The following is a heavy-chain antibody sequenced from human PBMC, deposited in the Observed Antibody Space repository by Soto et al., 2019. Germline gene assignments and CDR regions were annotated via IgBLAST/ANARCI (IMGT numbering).Heavy chain of an antibody. CDR2: IYHSGST. V-gene: IGHV4-4*02. D-gene: IGHD5-18*01. CDR1: GGSISSSNW. CDR3: ARWASEYSYGGDAFDI. J-gene: IGHJ3*02. Sequence: QVQLQESGPGLVKPSGTLSLTCAVSGGSISSSNWWSWVRQPPGKGLEWIGEIYHSGSTNYNPSLKSRVTISVDKSTNQFSLKLGSVAAADTAVYYCARWASEYSYGGDAFDIWGQGTMVTVSS.